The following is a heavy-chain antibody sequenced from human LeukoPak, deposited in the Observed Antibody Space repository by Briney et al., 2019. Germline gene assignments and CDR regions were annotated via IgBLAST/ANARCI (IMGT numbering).Heavy chain of an antibody. CDR3: ARTSTVTTYYFDY. V-gene: IGHV4-30-2*01. CDR2: IYHSGST. CDR1: GGSISSGGYS. D-gene: IGHD4-17*01. J-gene: IGHJ4*02. Sequence: PSETLSLTCAVSGGSISSGGYSWSWIRQPPGKGLEWIGYIYHSGSTYYNPSLKSRVTISVDRSKNQFSLKLSSVTAADTAVYYCARTSTVTTYYFDYWGQGTPVTVSS.